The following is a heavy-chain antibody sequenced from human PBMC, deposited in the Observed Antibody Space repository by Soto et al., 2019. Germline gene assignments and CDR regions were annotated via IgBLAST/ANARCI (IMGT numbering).Heavy chain of an antibody. Sequence: PGESLKISCKGSGYSFTSYWIGWVRQMPGKGLEWMGIIYPGDSDTRYSPSFQGQVTISADKSISTAYLQWSSLKASDTAMYYCARGYYARSGYPPKYFQHWGHRPLFPFSS. CDR1: GYSFTSYW. J-gene: IGHJ1*01. D-gene: IGHD3-22*01. CDR2: IYPGDSDT. V-gene: IGHV5-51*01. CDR3: ARGYYARSGYPPKYFQH.